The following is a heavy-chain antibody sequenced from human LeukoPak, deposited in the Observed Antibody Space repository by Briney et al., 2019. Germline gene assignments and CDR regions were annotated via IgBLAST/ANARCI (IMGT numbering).Heavy chain of an antibody. J-gene: IGHJ5*02. CDR2: TYYRSKWYN. CDR3: AREYYDILTHSRRFDP. D-gene: IGHD3-9*01. CDR1: GDSVSSNSAA. V-gene: IGHV6-1*01. Sequence: SQTLSLTCAISGDSVSSNSAAWNWIRQSPSRGLEWLGRTYYRSKWYNDYAVSVKSRITINPDTSKNQFSLQLNSVTPEDTAVYHCAREYYDILTHSRRFDPWGQGTLVTVSS.